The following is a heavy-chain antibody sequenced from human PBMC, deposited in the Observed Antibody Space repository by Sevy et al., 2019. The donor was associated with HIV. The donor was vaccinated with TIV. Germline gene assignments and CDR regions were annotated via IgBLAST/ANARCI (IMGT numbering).Heavy chain of an antibody. Sequence: GGSLRLSCVASGFTFSSSAMSWVRQAPGKGLEWVSTISGSGASTYFADSVKGRFTISRDNSKNTLYLQMDSLRAEGTAVYYCAKGPDYGDYVGWIDPWGQGTLVTVSS. CDR1: GFTFSSSA. CDR2: ISGSGAST. CDR3: AKGPDYGDYVGWIDP. J-gene: IGHJ5*02. V-gene: IGHV3-23*01. D-gene: IGHD4-17*01.